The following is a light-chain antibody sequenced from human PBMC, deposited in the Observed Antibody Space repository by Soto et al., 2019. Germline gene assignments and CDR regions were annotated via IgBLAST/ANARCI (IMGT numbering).Light chain of an antibody. V-gene: IGKV1-27*01. CDR2: AAS. Sequence: DTQMTQSPSSLSASVGDRVNITRRASQGISNYLAWYQQKPGKVPTLLIYAASTLQSGVPSRFSGSGSGTDFILTISSLQPDDVATYYCQKYNSAPPLTFGGGTKVDIK. CDR3: QKYNSAPPLT. J-gene: IGKJ4*01. CDR1: QGISNY.